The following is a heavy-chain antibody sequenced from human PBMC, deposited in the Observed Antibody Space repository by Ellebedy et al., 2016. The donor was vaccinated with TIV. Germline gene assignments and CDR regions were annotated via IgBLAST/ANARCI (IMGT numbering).Heavy chain of an antibody. J-gene: IGHJ5*02. CDR1: GFSFSSYW. V-gene: IGHV3-7*01. CDR2: IKQDGSVK. Sequence: GESLKISCAASGFSFSSYWMSWVRQASGKGLEWVANIKQDGSVKHYVDAVKGRFTISRDNAKNSLYLQMNSLRAEDTAVYYCVSRGSSSSWGQGALVTVSS. CDR3: VSRGSSSS. D-gene: IGHD6-6*01.